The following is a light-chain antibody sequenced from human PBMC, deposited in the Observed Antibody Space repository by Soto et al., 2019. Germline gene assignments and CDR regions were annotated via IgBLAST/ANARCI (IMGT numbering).Light chain of an antibody. V-gene: IGKV1-5*03. CDR3: PQYYSYPWT. CDR2: KAS. J-gene: IGKJ1*01. CDR1: QSISSW. Sequence: DIQMTQAPSTLSASVGDRVTITCRASQSISSWLAWYQQKPGKAPNLLIYKASSLESGVPSRFSGSGSGTDFTRTISGLQPEDVATYYCPQYYSYPWTFGQGTKVDI.